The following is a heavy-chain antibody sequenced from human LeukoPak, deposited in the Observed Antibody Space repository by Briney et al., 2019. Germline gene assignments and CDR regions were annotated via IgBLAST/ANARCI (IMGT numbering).Heavy chain of an antibody. CDR3: ARVFVSGYDVLTGYFRAFDY. CDR2: ISTTGNTK. D-gene: IGHD3-9*01. Sequence: GGSLRLSCAASGFTFSSSEMYWVRQAPGKGLEWVSYISTTGNTKYYADSVQGRFTVSRDNRQSLLFLQMNSLRAGDTAIYYCARVFVSGYDVLTGYFRAFDYWGQGALVTVSS. J-gene: IGHJ4*02. CDR1: GFTFSSSE. V-gene: IGHV3-48*03.